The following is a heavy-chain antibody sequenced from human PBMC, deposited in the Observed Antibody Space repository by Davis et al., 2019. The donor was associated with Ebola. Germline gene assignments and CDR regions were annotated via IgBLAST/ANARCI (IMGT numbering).Heavy chain of an antibody. CDR1: GFSFSSYT. CDR2: ISISSAFI. CDR3: ARGDGYNFFDY. D-gene: IGHD5-24*01. Sequence: ESLKISCAASGFSFSSYTMTWVRQAPGKGLEWVSSISISSAFIYYADSVKGRFTVSRDNAKNSLSLQMNSLRAEDTAFYYCARGDGYNFFDYWGQGTLVTVSS. V-gene: IGHV3-21*04. J-gene: IGHJ4*02.